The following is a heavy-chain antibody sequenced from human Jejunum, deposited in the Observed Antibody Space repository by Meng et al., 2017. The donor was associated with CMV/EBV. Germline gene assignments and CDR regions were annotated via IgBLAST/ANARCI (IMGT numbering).Heavy chain of an antibody. CDR2: INPNSGTT. CDR3: TRAGGKYSLDS. CDR1: GYTFTGVL. V-gene: IGHV1-2*06. D-gene: IGHD2-8*02. J-gene: IGHJ4*02. Sequence: CKNSGYTFTGVLINWVRQAPGQGLEWMGRINPNSGTTNFAQKFHGRVIMTRDTSIDTVYMELTRLTSDDTAIYYCTRAGGKYSLDSWGQGTLVTVSS.